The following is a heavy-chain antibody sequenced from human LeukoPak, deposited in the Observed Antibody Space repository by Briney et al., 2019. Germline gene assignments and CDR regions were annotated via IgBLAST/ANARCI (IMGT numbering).Heavy chain of an antibody. J-gene: IGHJ3*02. CDR1: GFTVSSNY. V-gene: IGHV3-23*01. Sequence: GGSLRLSCAASGFTVSSNYMTWVRQAPGKGPDWVSGISASANSTYYADSVKGRFIISRDNSKNTLYLQMNSLRVDDMAVYYCARGPSCTSASCYVIGALDIWGLGTTVTVSS. CDR2: ISASANST. CDR3: ARGPSCTSASCYVIGALDI. D-gene: IGHD2-2*01.